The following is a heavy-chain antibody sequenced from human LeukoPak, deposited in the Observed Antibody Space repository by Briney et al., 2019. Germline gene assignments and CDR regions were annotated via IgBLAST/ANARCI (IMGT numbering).Heavy chain of an antibody. CDR2: IYPGDSDT. J-gene: IGHJ3*02. D-gene: IGHD1-26*01. CDR1: GYSFTSYW. CDR3: ARLFSMGVDAFDI. V-gene: IGHV5-51*01. Sequence: GESLKISCKGSGYSFTSYWIGWVRQMPGKGLEWMGIIYPGDSDTRYSPSFQGQVTISADKSISTAYLQRSSLKASDTAMYYCARLFSMGVDAFDIWGQGTMVTVSS.